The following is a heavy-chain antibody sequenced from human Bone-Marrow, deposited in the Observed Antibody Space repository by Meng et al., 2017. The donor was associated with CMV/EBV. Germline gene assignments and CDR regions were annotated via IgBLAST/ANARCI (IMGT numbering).Heavy chain of an antibody. D-gene: IGHD3-22*01. CDR3: ARVAHYYDTADTFDI. CDR2: ISYDGSNK. CDR1: GFTFSSYA. J-gene: IGHJ3*02. V-gene: IGHV3-30-3*01. Sequence: GESLKISCAASGFTFSSYAMHWVRQAPGKGLEWVAVISYDGSNKYYADSVKGRFTISRDNSKNTLYLQMNSLRAEDTAVYYCARVAHYYDTADTFDIWGQGTLVTVSS.